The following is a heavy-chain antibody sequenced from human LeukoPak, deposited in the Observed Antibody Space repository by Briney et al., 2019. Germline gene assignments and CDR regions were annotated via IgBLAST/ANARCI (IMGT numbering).Heavy chain of an antibody. Sequence: PGGSLRLSCAASGFTFSNYWMSWVRQAPGKGLEWVADIKQDGTQKYYVDSVEGRFTISRDNSKNTLYLQMNSLRAEDTAVYYCAKPFNYYGSETYSFDSWGQGTLVTVSS. D-gene: IGHD3-10*01. CDR3: AKPFNYYGSETYSFDS. CDR2: IKQDGTQK. CDR1: GFTFSNYW. J-gene: IGHJ4*02. V-gene: IGHV3-7*05.